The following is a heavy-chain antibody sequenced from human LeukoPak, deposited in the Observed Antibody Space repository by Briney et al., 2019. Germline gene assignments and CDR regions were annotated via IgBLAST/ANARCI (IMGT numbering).Heavy chain of an antibody. CDR1: GDSISSSSYY. J-gene: IGHJ4*02. D-gene: IGHD3-10*01. Sequence: PSETLSLTCTVSGDSISSSSYYGGWIRQPPGKGLEWIGSFYYSGSTYYNPSLKSRVTISVDTSKNQFSLKLSSVTAGDTAVYYCARSRRGGSYYNSIDYWGQGTLVTVSS. CDR3: ARSRRGGSYYNSIDY. CDR2: FYYSGST. V-gene: IGHV4-39*01.